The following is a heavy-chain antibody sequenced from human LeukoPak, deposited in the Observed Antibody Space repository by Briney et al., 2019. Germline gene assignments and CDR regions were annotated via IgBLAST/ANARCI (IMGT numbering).Heavy chain of an antibody. CDR3: VKAHHVLLWFGELLLPFDY. Sequence: GGSLRLSCAASGFTFSSYAMSWVRQAPGKGLEWVSAISGSGGSTYYADSVKGRFTISRDNSKNTLYLQMNSLRAEDTAVYYCVKAHHVLLWFGELLLPFDYWGQGTLVTVSS. V-gene: IGHV3-23*01. CDR1: GFTFSSYA. D-gene: IGHD3-10*01. J-gene: IGHJ4*02. CDR2: ISGSGGST.